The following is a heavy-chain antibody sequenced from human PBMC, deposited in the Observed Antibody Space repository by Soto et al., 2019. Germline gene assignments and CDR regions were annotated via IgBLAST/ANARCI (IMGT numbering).Heavy chain of an antibody. D-gene: IGHD2-2*01. CDR3: ARDQGYCISTSCPTYYYYYGMDV. V-gene: IGHV1-46*01. Sequence: ASVKVSCKAPGYTFTGYYMHWVRQAPGKGLEWMGIINPSGGSTSYAQKFQGRVTMTRDTSTSTVYMELSSLRSEDTAVYYCARDQGYCISTSCPTYYYYYGMDVWGQGTTVTVSS. CDR1: GYTFTGYY. CDR2: INPSGGST. J-gene: IGHJ6*02.